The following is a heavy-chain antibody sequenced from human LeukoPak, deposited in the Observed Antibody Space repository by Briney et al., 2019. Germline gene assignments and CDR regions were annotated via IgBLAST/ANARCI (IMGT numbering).Heavy chain of an antibody. CDR2: INHSGST. CDR3: ARITTVVTSDAFDI. J-gene: IGHJ3*02. CDR1: GGSFSGYY. D-gene: IGHD4-23*01. Sequence: SETLSLTCAVYGGSFSGYYWSWIRQPPGKGLEWIGEINHSGSTNYNPSLKSRVTISVDTSKNQFSLKLSSVTAADTAVYYCARITTVVTSDAFDIWGQGTMVTVSS. V-gene: IGHV4-34*01.